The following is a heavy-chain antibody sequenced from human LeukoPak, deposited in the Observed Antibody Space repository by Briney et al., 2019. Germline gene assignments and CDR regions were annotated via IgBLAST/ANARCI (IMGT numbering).Heavy chain of an antibody. CDR2: MSGRGGST. Sequence: GGSLRLSCAASGFTFSSYSMNWVRQAPGKGLEWVSGMSGRGGSTYYADSVKGRFTISRDNSKNTLYLQMNSLRAEDTAVYYCAKDSYYDYVWGSYRYTNQLDYWGQGTLVTVSS. D-gene: IGHD3-16*02. CDR3: AKDSYYDYVWGSYRYTNQLDY. CDR1: GFTFSSYS. V-gene: IGHV3-23*01. J-gene: IGHJ4*02.